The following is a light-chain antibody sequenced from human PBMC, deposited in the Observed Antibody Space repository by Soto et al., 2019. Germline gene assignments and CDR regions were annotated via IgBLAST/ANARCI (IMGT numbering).Light chain of an antibody. CDR2: DIS. V-gene: IGKV1-5*01. CDR3: QQYNSYPRT. J-gene: IGKJ1*01. Sequence: DIQMTQSPSTLSPSVGDRVTITCRASQSISNWLAWYQQKPGKAPKLLIFDISNLESGVPSRFSGSGSGTEFTLTIGSLHPDDFATYYCQQYNSYPRTFGQGTKGDIK. CDR1: QSISNW.